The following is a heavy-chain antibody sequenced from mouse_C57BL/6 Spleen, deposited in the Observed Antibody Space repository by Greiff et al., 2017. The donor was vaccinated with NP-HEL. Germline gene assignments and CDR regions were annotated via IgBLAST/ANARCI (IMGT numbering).Heavy chain of an antibody. D-gene: IGHD1-1*01. Sequence: VKLMESGPELVKPGASVKISCKASGYAFSSSWMNWVKQRPGKGLEWIGRIYPGDGDTNYNGKFKGKATLTADKSSSTAYMQLSSLTSEDSAVYFCARGITTVVGNYWGQGTTLTVSS. CDR2: IYPGDGDT. V-gene: IGHV1-82*01. J-gene: IGHJ2*01. CDR1: GYAFSSSW. CDR3: ARGITTVVGNY.